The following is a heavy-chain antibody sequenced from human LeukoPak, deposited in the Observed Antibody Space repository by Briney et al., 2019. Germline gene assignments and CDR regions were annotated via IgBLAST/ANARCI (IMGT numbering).Heavy chain of an antibody. CDR2: INPNSGGT. CDR3: ARGRLSSSWVSFDY. J-gene: IGHJ4*02. Sequence: ASVKVSCKASGYTFTGYYMHWVRQAPGQGLEWMGWINPNSGGTNYAQKFQGRVTMTRDTSISTAYMELSRLRSDDTAAYYCARGRLSSSWVSFDYWGQGTLVTVSS. D-gene: IGHD6-13*01. V-gene: IGHV1-2*02. CDR1: GYTFTGYY.